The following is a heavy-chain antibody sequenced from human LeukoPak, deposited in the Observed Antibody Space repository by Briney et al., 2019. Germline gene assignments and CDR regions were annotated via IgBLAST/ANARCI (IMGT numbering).Heavy chain of an antibody. CDR3: ARVLRYCSGGNCYSGGLGYMDV. Sequence: GGSLRLSCAASGFTFSDYNMRWIRQAPGKGLEWVSSISRSGSTKYYADSVKGRFTISRDNAKNPLFLQMNSLRAEDTAVYYCARVLRYCSGGNCYSGGLGYMDVWGKGTTVTISS. CDR1: GFTFSDYN. V-gene: IGHV3-11*01. J-gene: IGHJ6*03. D-gene: IGHD2-15*01. CDR2: ISRSGSTK.